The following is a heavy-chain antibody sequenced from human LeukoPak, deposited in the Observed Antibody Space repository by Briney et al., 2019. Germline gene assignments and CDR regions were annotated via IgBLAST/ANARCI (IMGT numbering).Heavy chain of an antibody. D-gene: IGHD3-10*01. J-gene: IGHJ5*02. CDR1: GGSFSGYY. CDR3: ARDRSGSVTERGWFDP. CDR2: IYHSGST. V-gene: IGHV4-38-2*02. Sequence: SETLSLTCAVYGGSFSGYYWGWIRQPPGKGLEWIGSIYHSGSTYYNPSLKSRVTISVDTSKNQFSLKLSSVTAADTAVYYCARDRSGSVTERGWFDPWGQGTLVTVSS.